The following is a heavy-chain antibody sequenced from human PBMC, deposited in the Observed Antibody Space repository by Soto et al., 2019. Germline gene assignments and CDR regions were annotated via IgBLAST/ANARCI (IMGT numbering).Heavy chain of an antibody. CDR2: MNHNSGNT. CDR1: GYTFASYD. J-gene: IGHJ5*01. D-gene: IGHD2-21*01. V-gene: IGHV1-8*01. Sequence: QVQLVQSGAEVKTPGASVKVSCKASGYTFASYDINWVRQAPGQGLEWMGWMNHNSGNTGYAQKSQGRLTMTRDTALSIAHMELSSLRNEDTAVYYCARGDGYNFNWLDSWGQGTLVTVSA. CDR3: ARGDGYNFNWLDS.